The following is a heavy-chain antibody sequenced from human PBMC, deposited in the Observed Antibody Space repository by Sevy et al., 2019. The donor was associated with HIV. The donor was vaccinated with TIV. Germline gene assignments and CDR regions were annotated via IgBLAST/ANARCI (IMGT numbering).Heavy chain of an antibody. Sequence: GGSLRLSCVASGFTFPIYSVLWVRQAPGKGLEWLTLISYDGNYKYYADSVKGRFTISRDNSNNILYLQMSSLRVEDTALYFCARVAVEYCTNDCYHRFDHWGLGTLVTV. CDR1: GFTFPIYS. J-gene: IGHJ4*02. CDR2: ISYDGNYK. V-gene: IGHV3-30*04. CDR3: ARVAVEYCTNDCYHRFDH. D-gene: IGHD2-8*01.